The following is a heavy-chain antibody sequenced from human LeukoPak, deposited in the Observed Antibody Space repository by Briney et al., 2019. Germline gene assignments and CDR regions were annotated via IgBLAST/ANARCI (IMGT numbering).Heavy chain of an antibody. CDR3: ARHGATYAGYDY. D-gene: IGHD4/OR15-4a*01. Sequence: PSETLSLTCTVSGDSINNYYWNWIRRPAGKGLEWIGRIYTSGSTNYNPSLKSRITMSLDTSKNQFSLKLNSVTAADTAVYYCARHGATYAGYDYWGQGTLVTVS. CDR2: IYTSGST. CDR1: GDSINNYY. J-gene: IGHJ4*02. V-gene: IGHV4-4*07.